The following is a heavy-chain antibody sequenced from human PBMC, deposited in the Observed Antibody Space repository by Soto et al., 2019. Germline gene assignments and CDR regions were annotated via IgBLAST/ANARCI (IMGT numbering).Heavy chain of an antibody. CDR2: LSGSGAST. J-gene: IGHJ5*02. Sequence: PGGSLRLSCVACGFTFSNYAMKWVRQAPGKGLEWVASLSGSGASTYYAGSVKGRFTVSRDNSKNTLYLQMNSLRAEDTAIYYCAKGEAFSGTASWGQGTRVTVAS. D-gene: IGHD3-3*02. V-gene: IGHV3-23*01. CDR3: AKGEAFSGTAS. CDR1: GFTFSNYA.